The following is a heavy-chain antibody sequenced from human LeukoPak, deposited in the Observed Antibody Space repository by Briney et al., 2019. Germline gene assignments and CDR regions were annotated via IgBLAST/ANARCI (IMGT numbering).Heavy chain of an antibody. J-gene: IGHJ4*02. CDR2: INHSGST. CDR1: GGSFSGYY. CDR3: ARRHYDFWSGSPQPYDY. V-gene: IGHV4-34*01. Sequence: PSETLSLTCAVYGGSFSGYYWSWIRQPPGKGLEWIGEINHSGSTNYIPSLKSRVTISVDTSKNQFSLKLSSVTAADTAVYYCARRHYDFWSGSPQPYDYWGQGTLVTVSS. D-gene: IGHD3-3*01.